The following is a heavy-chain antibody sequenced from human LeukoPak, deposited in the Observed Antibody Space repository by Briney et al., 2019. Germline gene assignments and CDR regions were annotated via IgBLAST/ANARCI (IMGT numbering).Heavy chain of an antibody. CDR3: AKNGQSGFSFDP. Sequence: PSETLSLTCAVYGGSLNGHYWSWIRQPPGKGLEWIGEGDDSGGTKFNPSLRGRVAISADTSKNQFSLNLYSVTAADTAVYYCAKNGQSGFSFDPWGQGTLVIVSS. D-gene: IGHD2-8*01. CDR2: GDDSGGT. CDR1: GGSLNGHY. V-gene: IGHV4-34*01. J-gene: IGHJ5*02.